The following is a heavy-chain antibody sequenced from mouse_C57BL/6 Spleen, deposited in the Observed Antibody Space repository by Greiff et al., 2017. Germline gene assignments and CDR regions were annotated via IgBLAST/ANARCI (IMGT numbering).Heavy chain of an antibody. D-gene: IGHD1-1*01. V-gene: IGHV1-26*01. J-gene: IGHJ2*01. Sequence: VQLQQSGPELVKPGASVKISCKASGYTFTDYYMNWVKQSHGQSLEWIGDINPNNGGTSYNQKFKGKATLTVDKSSSTAYMELRSLTSEDSAVYYCAPHYYGSSLDYWGQGTTLTVSS. CDR2: INPNNGGT. CDR1: GYTFTDYY. CDR3: APHYYGSSLDY.